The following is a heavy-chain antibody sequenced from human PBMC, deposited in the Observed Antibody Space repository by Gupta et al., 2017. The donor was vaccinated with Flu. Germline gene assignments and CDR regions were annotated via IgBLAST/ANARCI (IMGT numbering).Heavy chain of an antibody. D-gene: IGHD2-2*02. V-gene: IGHV4-61*02. CDR1: GGSISSGRYY. Sequence: QVQLQESGPGLVKPSQTLSLTCTVSGGSISSGRYYWSWIRQPAGKGLEWIGRIYTSGSTNYNPSLKSRVTISVDTSKNQFSLKLSSVTAADTAVYYCARGPTSGRYCSSTSCYTSALDYWGQGTLVTVSS. CDR2: IYTSGST. CDR3: ARGPTSGRYCSSTSCYTSALDY. J-gene: IGHJ4*02.